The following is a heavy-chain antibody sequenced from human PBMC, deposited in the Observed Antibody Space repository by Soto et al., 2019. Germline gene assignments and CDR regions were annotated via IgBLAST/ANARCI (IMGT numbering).Heavy chain of an antibody. CDR2: IYYSGST. D-gene: IGHD6-13*01. V-gene: IGHV4-30-4*01. CDR1: GGSISSGDYY. J-gene: IGHJ5*01. CDR3: ARDSSSWPNWFDP. Sequence: LSLTCTVSGGSISSGDYYWSWIRQPPGKGLEWIGYIYYSGSTYYNPSLKSRVTISVDTSKNQFSLKLSSVTAADTAVYYCARDSSSWPNWFDPWGQGTLVTVSS.